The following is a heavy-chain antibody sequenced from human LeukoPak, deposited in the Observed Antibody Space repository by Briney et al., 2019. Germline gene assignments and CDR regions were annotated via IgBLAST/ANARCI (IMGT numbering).Heavy chain of an antibody. J-gene: IGHJ5*02. Sequence: SETLSLTCTVSGGSISSYYWSWIRQPPGKGLEWIGYIYYSGSTNYNPPLKSRVTISVDTSKNQFSLKLSSVTAADTAVYYCARDATYGDYPENWFDPWGQGTLVTVSS. D-gene: IGHD4-17*01. CDR3: ARDATYGDYPENWFDP. CDR2: IYYSGST. V-gene: IGHV4-59*01. CDR1: GGSISSYY.